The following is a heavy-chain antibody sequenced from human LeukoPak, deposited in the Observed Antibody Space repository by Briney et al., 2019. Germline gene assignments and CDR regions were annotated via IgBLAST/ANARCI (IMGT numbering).Heavy chain of an antibody. V-gene: IGHV3-48*04. Sequence: GGSLRLSCAASGFTFSSYSMSWVRQAPGKGPEWASYISGRSSIIYYADSVKGRFTISRDNAKNSLYLQMTGLRAEDTAVYYCARDQSGHIAGGTDAFEIWGRGTMVTV. CDR1: GFTFSSYS. CDR3: ARDQSGHIAGGTDAFEI. CDR2: ISGRSSII. D-gene: IGHD1-26*01. J-gene: IGHJ3*02.